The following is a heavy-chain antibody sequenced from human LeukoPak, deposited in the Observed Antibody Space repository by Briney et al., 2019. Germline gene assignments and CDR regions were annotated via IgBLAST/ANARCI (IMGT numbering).Heavy chain of an antibody. D-gene: IGHD3/OR15-3a*01. V-gene: IGHV3-66*01. CDR1: GFTVSSNY. J-gene: IGHJ4*02. CDR3: ARVPKWTHGETDY. CDR2: IYSGGST. Sequence: GGSLRLSCAASGFTVSSNYMSWVRQAPGKGLEWVSVIYSGGSTYYADSVKGRFTISRDNSKNTLYLQMNSLRAEDTAVYYCARVPKWTHGETDYWGQGTLVTVSS.